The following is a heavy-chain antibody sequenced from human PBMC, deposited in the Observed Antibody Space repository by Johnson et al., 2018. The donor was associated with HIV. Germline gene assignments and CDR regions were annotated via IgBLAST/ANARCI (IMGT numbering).Heavy chain of an antibody. Sequence: LEWVAVISYDGSNKYYADSVRGRFTVSRDNSKNTVFLQMNSLKTEDTAVYYCSYAFDIWGQGTMVTVSS. CDR3: SYAFDI. V-gene: IGHV3-30-3*01. J-gene: IGHJ3*02. CDR2: ISYDGSNK.